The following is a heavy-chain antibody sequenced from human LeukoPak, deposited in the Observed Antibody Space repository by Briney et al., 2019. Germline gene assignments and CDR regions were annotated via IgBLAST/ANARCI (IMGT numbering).Heavy chain of an antibody. CDR2: FHTSGSS. J-gene: IGHJ6*03. D-gene: IGHD3-10*01. Sequence: SETLSLTCTVSGDSISSYYWNWIRKPAGKGLEWIGRFHTSGSSNYNPSLKSRLTMSIGTAKNQYSLKLTSVTAADAAVYYCSRDRAHHGLGTSGDAFYYMDVWGKGTTVTVSS. CDR1: GDSISSYY. CDR3: SRDRAHHGLGTSGDAFYYMDV. V-gene: IGHV4-4*07.